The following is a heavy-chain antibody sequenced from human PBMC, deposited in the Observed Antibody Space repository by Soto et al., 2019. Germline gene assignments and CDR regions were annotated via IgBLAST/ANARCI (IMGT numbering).Heavy chain of an antibody. J-gene: IGHJ4*02. CDR2: IIPMFGIA. CDR1: GGTFSSYT. Sequence: QVQLVQSGAEVKKTGSSVKVSCKASGGTFSSYTISWVRQAPGQGLEWMGRIIPMFGIANYAQKFQGRVTITADKSTSTAYMELSSLRSEDTAVYYCARGYCDSHDSWGQGTLVTVSS. V-gene: IGHV1-69*02. D-gene: IGHD4-17*01. CDR3: ARGYCDSHDS.